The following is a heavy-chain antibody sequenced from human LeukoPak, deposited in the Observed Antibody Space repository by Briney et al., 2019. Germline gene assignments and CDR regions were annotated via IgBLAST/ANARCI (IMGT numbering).Heavy chain of an antibody. J-gene: IGHJ4*02. V-gene: IGHV3-23*01. CDR2: ISASGGTT. CDR3: ATARPVSY. D-gene: IGHD6-6*01. CDR1: GFTFISYD. Sequence: GGSLRLSCAASGFTFISYDMNWVRQAPGKGLEWVSAISASGGTTYSADSLKGRFTFSRDNFKNNLYLQMNSLRSYYTAVYYCATARPVSYWGQGILVTVSS.